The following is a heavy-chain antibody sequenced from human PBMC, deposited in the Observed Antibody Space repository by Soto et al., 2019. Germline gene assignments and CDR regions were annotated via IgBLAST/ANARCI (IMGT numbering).Heavy chain of an antibody. D-gene: IGHD2-2*01. Sequence: EVQLLESGGGLVQPGGSLRLSCAASGFTFSSYAMSWVRQAPGKGLEWVAAISGSGGRTYYADSVKGRFTISRDNSKNNLYLQTIHLKAEDAAVYYCGQHKRYPRPGYYYDGMVVLGPGTTVTLFS. J-gene: IGHJ6*02. CDR3: GQHKRYPRPGYYYDGMVV. CDR1: GFTFSSYA. V-gene: IGHV3-23*01. CDR2: ISGSGGRT.